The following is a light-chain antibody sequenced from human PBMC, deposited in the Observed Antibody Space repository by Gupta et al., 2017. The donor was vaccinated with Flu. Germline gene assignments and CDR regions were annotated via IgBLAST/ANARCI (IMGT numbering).Light chain of an antibody. Sequence: TSNSKNYLAWYQQKPGQSPKLLIYWASTRESGVPDRFSGSGSGTDFTLAISSLQAEDVAVYYCQQYYSSPYTFGQGTRLKIK. CDR3: QQYYSSPYT. J-gene: IGKJ2*01. CDR2: WAS. CDR1: TSNSKNY. V-gene: IGKV4-1*01.